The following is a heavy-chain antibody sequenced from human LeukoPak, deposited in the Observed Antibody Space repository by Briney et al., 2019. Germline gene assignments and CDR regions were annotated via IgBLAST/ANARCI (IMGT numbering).Heavy chain of an antibody. CDR3: ARGPPYYYDSRGYSVPHD. CDR2: IYSAGTT. J-gene: IGHJ4*02. V-gene: IGHV3-53*01. D-gene: IGHD3-22*01. CDR1: GFTFSSVY. Sequence: GGSLRLSCAASGFTFSSVYMSWVRQAPGKGLEWVSLIYSAGTTYHADSVKGRFIISRDNTKNTLYLHMNSLRAEDTAVYYCARGPPYYYDSRGYSVPHDWGQGTLVTVPS.